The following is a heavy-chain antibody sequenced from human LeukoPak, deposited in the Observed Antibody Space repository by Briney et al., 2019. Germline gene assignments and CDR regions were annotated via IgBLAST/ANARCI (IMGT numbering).Heavy chain of an antibody. D-gene: IGHD5-24*01. CDR1: GGSFSGYY. V-gene: IGHV4-34*01. CDR3: ARVADGYNFYTSYAFDI. CDR2: INHSGST. J-gene: IGHJ3*02. Sequence: SETLSLTCAVYGGSFSGYYWSWIRQPPGKGLGWIGEINHSGSTNYNPSLKSRVTISVDTSKNQFSLKLSSVTAADTAVYYCARVADGYNFYTSYAFDIWGQGTMVTVSS.